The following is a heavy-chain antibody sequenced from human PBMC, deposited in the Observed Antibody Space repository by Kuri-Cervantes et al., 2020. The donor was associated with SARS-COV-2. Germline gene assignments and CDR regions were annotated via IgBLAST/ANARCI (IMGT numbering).Heavy chain of an antibody. Sequence: ETLSLTCAASGFNFSSYAMRWVRQAPGKGLEWVSFFSGSGTNTYYADSVKGRFTISRDNSKNSLYLQMNSLRTEDTALYYCAKSNTISYYDFWSGYYPDNWFDPWAREPWSPSPQ. V-gene: IGHV3-43*02. J-gene: IGHJ5*02. CDR3: AKSNTISYYDFWSGYYPDNWFDP. CDR1: GFNFSSYA. CDR2: FSGSGTNT. D-gene: IGHD3-3*01.